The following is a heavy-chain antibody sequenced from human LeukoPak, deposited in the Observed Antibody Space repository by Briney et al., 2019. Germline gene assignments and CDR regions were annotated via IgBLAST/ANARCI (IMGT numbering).Heavy chain of an antibody. CDR2: INGRGGII. V-gene: IGHV3-48*04. CDR1: GFSFSNYY. Sequence: GGSLRLSCKASGFSFSNYYMNWVRQAPGKGLEWLSHINGRGGIINYADSVKGRFTISRDNARNSLDLHMSSLGAEDTAVYYCAREVPVGGIDYWGQGTLVTVSS. CDR3: AREVPVGGIDY. D-gene: IGHD3-16*01. J-gene: IGHJ4*02.